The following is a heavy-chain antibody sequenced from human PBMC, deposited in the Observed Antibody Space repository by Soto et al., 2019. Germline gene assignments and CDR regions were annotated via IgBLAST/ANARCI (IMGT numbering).Heavy chain of an antibody. Sequence: QVQLVESGGGVVQPERSLRLSCAASGYTFSSYGMHWVRQAPGKGLVWVAVISYDGGHRYYADSVKGRFTISRDNSKNTLYLQMNSLRPEDTAVYYCAKGWDYFDYWGQGTLVTVSS. CDR1: GYTFSSYG. D-gene: IGHD1-26*01. J-gene: IGHJ4*02. V-gene: IGHV3-30*18. CDR3: AKGWDYFDY. CDR2: ISYDGGHR.